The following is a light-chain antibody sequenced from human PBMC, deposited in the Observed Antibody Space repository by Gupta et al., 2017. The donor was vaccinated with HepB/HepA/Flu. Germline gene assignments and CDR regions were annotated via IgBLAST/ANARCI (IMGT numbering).Light chain of an antibody. Sequence: DIVLTQSPATLSLSPGERATLSCRASQSVSNNVAWYQQKPDQAPRLLIYDTSIRATGVPARFSGSGSGTDFTLTISSLVPEDFAVYYCQQRANFGQGTRLEIK. CDR2: DTS. CDR3: QQRAN. J-gene: IGKJ5*01. CDR1: QSVSNN. V-gene: IGKV3-11*01.